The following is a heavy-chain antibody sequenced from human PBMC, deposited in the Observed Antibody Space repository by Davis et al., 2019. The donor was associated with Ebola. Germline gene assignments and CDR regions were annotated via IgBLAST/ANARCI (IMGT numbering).Heavy chain of an antibody. CDR3: ARAGSPPY. Sequence: GESLKISCAASGFTFSSYSMNWVRQAPGKGLEWVAVISNDARNKYYADSVKGRLTISRDNARNSLYLQINSLRDEDTAVYYCARAGSPPYWGQGTLVTVSS. CDR1: GFTFSSYS. CDR2: ISNDARNK. D-gene: IGHD3-10*01. V-gene: IGHV3-30*03. J-gene: IGHJ4*02.